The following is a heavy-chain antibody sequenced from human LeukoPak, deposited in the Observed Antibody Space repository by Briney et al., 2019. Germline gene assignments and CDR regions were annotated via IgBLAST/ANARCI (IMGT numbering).Heavy chain of an antibody. V-gene: IGHV4-30-4*01. J-gene: IGHJ5*02. CDR1: GGSISSGDYY. CDR3: ARPYYYDSRIDP. Sequence: SETLSLTCTVSGGSISSGDYYWSWIRQPPGKGLEWIAYMYYTGSIYYNPSLKSRVTMSADTSKNQLSLKLSSVTAADTAVYYCARPYYYDSRIDPWGQGILVTVSS. D-gene: IGHD3-22*01. CDR2: MYYTGSI.